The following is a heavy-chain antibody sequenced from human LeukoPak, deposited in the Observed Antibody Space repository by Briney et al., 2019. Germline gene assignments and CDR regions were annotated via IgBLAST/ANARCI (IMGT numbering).Heavy chain of an antibody. D-gene: IGHD3-22*01. Sequence: ASVRVSCTASGYTFTGYYMHWVRQAPGQGLEWMGWINPNSGGTNYAQKFQGRVTMTRDTSISTAYMELSRLRSDDTAVYYCARDFGTEYYYDSSGYYGPKIFDIWGQGTMVTVSS. CDR1: GYTFTGYY. J-gene: IGHJ3*02. CDR2: INPNSGGT. V-gene: IGHV1-2*02. CDR3: ARDFGTEYYYDSSGYYGPKIFDI.